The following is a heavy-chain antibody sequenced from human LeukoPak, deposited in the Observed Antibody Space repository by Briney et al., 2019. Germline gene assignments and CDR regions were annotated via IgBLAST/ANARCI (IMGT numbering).Heavy chain of an antibody. CDR2: IKSKTDGGTT. Sequence: PGGSLRLSCAASGFTFSNAWMSWVRQVPGKGLEWIGRIKSKTDGGTTDYAAPVKGRFTISRDDSKNTLYLQMNSLKTEDTAVYYCTTGPHYYGDNLIFDYWGQGTLVTVSS. CDR3: TTGPHYYGDNLIFDY. J-gene: IGHJ4*02. V-gene: IGHV3-15*01. CDR1: GFTFSNAW. D-gene: IGHD4-17*01.